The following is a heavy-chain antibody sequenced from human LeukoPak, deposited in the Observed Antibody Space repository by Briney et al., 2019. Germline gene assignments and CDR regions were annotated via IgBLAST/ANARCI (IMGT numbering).Heavy chain of an antibody. CDR3: VKYGADV. D-gene: IGHD3-10*01. J-gene: IGHJ6*02. CDR1: GFTFSSYA. V-gene: IGHV3-30-3*02. Sequence: PGGSLRLSCAASGFTFSSYAMYWVRQAPGKGLEWVAVISYDGSNKYYADSVKGRFTISRDNSKNTLYLQMNSLRAEDTAVYYCVKYGADVWGQGTTVTVSS. CDR2: ISYDGSNK.